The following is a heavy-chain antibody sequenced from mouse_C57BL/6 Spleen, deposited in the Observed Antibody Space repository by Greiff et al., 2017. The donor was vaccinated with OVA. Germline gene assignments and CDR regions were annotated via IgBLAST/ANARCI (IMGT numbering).Heavy chain of an antibody. Sequence: QVQLQQPGAELVKPGASVKLSCKASGYTFTSYWMQWVKQRPGQGLEWIGEIDPSDSYTNYNQKFKGKATLTVDTSSSTAYMQLSSLTSEDSAVYYCARNYGYDVDWFAYWGQGTLVTVSA. CDR3: ARNYGYDVDWFAY. CDR2: IDPSDSYT. CDR1: GYTFTSYW. D-gene: IGHD2-2*01. V-gene: IGHV1-50*01. J-gene: IGHJ3*01.